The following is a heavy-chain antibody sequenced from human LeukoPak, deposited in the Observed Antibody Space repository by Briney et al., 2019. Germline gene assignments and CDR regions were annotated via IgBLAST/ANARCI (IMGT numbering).Heavy chain of an antibody. CDR3: AKGRGTAVTSAANY. CDR1: GFSFSEYY. Sequence: GGSLRLSCAASGFSFSEYYMTWIRQAPGKGLEWVSNLSSSGRYTNYADSVRGRFTISRDNAKKSLYLQMNSLRAEDTAVYYCAKGRGTAVTSAANYWGQGTLVTVSS. D-gene: IGHD4-17*01. CDR2: LSSSGRYT. J-gene: IGHJ4*02. V-gene: IGHV3-11*05.